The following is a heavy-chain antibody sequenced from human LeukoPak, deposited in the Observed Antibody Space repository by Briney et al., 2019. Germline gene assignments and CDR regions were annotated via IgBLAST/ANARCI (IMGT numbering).Heavy chain of an antibody. J-gene: IGHJ5*02. D-gene: IGHD6-19*01. V-gene: IGHV4-34*01. CDR2: INHSGST. CDR1: GGSFSGYY. Sequence: PSETLSLTCAVYGGSFSGYYWSWIRQPPGKGREWIGEINHSGSTNYNPSLKSRVTISVDTSKNQFSLKLSSVTAADTAVYYCARHGSSGSRWFDPWGQGTLVTVSS. CDR3: ARHGSSGSRWFDP.